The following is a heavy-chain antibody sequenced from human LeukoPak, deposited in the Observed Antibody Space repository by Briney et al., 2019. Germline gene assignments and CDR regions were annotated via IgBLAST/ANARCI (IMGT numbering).Heavy chain of an antibody. V-gene: IGHV4-31*03. CDR2: IYYSGST. J-gene: IGHJ4*02. CDR3: ARDNGAGGSYYDY. D-gene: IGHD1-26*01. Sequence: PSETLSLTCTVSGGSISSGGYYWSWIRQRPGKGLEWIGYIYYSGSTYYNPSLKSRVTISVDTSKNQFSLKLSSVTAADTAVYYYARDNGAGGSYYDYWGQGTLVTVSS. CDR1: GGSISSGGYY.